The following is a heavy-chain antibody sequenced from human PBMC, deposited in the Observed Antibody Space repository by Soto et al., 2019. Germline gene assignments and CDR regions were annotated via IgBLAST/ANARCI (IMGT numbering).Heavy chain of an antibody. CDR1: GGTSTRYA. V-gene: IGHV1-69*06. D-gene: IGHD3-3*01. CDR3: NRGSEYDFWSGYL. CDR2: IVPMFGTS. Sequence: QERLVQSGAEVRKPGSSVKVSCKVTGGTSTRYAINWVRQAPGQGLEWMGGIVPMFGTSKYAQKFQGRVTITADTSTNRAYMEVRSLRSEDTAVYYCNRGSEYDFWSGYLWGQGTLVSVSS. J-gene: IGHJ4*02.